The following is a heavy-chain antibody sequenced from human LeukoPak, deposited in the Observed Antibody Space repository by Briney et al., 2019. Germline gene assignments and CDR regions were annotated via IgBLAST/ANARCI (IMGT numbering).Heavy chain of an antibody. V-gene: IGHV1-18*01. Sequence: ASVKVSCKASGYTFTSYGISWVRQAPGQGLEWMGWISAYNGNTNYAQKLQGRVTMTTDTSTSTAYMELRSLRSEDTAVYYCARARGYYDILTGPYYFDYWGQGTLVTVSS. CDR2: ISAYNGNT. CDR3: ARARGYYDILTGPYYFDY. D-gene: IGHD3-9*01. CDR1: GYTFTSYG. J-gene: IGHJ4*02.